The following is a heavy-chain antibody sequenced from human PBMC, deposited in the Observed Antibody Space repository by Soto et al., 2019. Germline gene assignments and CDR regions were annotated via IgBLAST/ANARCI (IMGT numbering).Heavy chain of an antibody. J-gene: IGHJ4*02. D-gene: IGHD3-9*01. CDR3: ARSYDILTGYYANDY. CDR1: GGSISSGGYY. V-gene: IGHV4-31*03. CDR2: IYYSGST. Sequence: QVQLQESGPGLVKPSQTLSLTCTVSGGSISSGGYYWSWIRQHPGKGLEWIGYIYYSGSTYYNPSLKRRVTISVDTSKNQFSLKLSSVTAADTAVYYCARSYDILTGYYANDYWGQGTLVTVSS.